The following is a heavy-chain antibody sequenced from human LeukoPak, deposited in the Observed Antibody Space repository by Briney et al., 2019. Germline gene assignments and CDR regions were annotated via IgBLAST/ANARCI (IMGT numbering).Heavy chain of an antibody. V-gene: IGHV3-74*01. J-gene: IGHJ4*02. Sequence: TGGSLRLSCAGSGFTFSRYWMYWVRQGAGKGLEWVSRIYIDGTSTSYADSVRGRFTISRDNAKNTLYLQMNSLRAEDTAVYYCARDFWGAYRVDYFDYWGQGTLVTVSS. D-gene: IGHD3-3*01. CDR1: GFTFSRYW. CDR3: ARDFWGAYRVDYFDY. CDR2: IYIDGTST.